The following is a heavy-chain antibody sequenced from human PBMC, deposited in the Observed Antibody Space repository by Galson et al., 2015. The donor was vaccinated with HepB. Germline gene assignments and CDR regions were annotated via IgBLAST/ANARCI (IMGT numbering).Heavy chain of an antibody. J-gene: IGHJ2*01. V-gene: IGHV3-30*04. Sequence: SLRLSCAASGFTFSSYAMHWVRQAPGKGLEWVAVISYDGSNKYYADSVKGRFTISRDNSKNTLYLQMSSLRAEDTAVYYCAREFRYYYGSGSYWYFDLWGRGTLVTVSS. CDR1: GFTFSSYA. CDR2: ISYDGSNK. CDR3: AREFRYYYGSGSYWYFDL. D-gene: IGHD3-10*01.